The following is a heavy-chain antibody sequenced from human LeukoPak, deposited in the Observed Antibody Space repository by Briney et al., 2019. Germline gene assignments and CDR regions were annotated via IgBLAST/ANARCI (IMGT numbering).Heavy chain of an antibody. CDR3: AKGFRYGGSSLDY. CDR1: GFTFSSYG. CDR2: IWHDESNK. Sequence: GGSLRLSCAASGFTFSSYGMHWVRQAPGKGLEWVAVIWHDESNKYYADSVKGRFTISRDNSKNTLYLQMNSLRAEDTAVYYCAKGFRYGGSSLDYWGQGTLVTVSS. J-gene: IGHJ4*02. V-gene: IGHV3-33*06. D-gene: IGHD4-23*01.